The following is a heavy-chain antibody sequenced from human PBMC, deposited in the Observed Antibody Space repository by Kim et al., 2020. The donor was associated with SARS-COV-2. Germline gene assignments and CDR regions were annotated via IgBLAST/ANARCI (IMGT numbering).Heavy chain of an antibody. CDR1: GFTFSSYA. Sequence: GGSLRLSCAASGFTFSSYAMSWVRQAPGKGLEWVSAISGSGGSTYYADSVKGRFTISRDNSKNTLYLQMNSLRAEDTAVYYCAKDLSFFGSWRYYYDSSGYFPFDYWGQGTLVTVSS. V-gene: IGHV3-23*01. CDR3: AKDLSFFGSWRYYYDSSGYFPFDY. CDR2: ISGSGGST. J-gene: IGHJ4*02. D-gene: IGHD3-22*01.